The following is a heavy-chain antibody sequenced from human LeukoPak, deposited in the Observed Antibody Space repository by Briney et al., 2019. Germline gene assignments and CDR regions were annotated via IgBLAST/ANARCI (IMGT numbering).Heavy chain of an antibody. J-gene: IGHJ3*02. V-gene: IGHV4-59*12. CDR3: ARDVVVTSSPDAFDI. CDR1: GGSISSYY. CDR2: IYYSGST. D-gene: IGHD2-21*02. Sequence: SETLSLTCTVSGGSISSYYWSWIRQPPGKGLEWIGYIYYSGSTNYNPSLKSRVTISVDTSKNQFSLKLSSVTAADTAVYYCARDVVVTSSPDAFDIWGQGTMVVVSS.